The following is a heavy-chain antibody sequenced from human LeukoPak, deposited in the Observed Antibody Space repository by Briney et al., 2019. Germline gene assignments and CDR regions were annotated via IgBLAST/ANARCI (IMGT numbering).Heavy chain of an antibody. V-gene: IGHV4-59*11. CDR3: ARGIEGAGFDY. CDR2: IYYSGST. Sequence: SSETLSLTCTVSGGSISSHYWCWIRQPPGKGLEWIGYIYYSGSTNYNPSLKSRVTISVDTSKNQSSLKLSSVTAADTAVYYCARGIEGAGFDYWGQGTLVTVSS. CDR1: GGSISSHY. J-gene: IGHJ4*02. D-gene: IGHD1-26*01.